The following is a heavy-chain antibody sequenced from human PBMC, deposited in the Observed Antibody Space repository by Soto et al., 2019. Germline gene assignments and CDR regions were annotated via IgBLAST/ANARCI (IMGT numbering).Heavy chain of an antibody. D-gene: IGHD2-8*01. CDR3: ARLNSGLYQSFDS. CDR1: GGSIRSGGYF. CDR2: IYSTGST. Sequence: QVQLEASGPGLVKPSQTVSLTCSVSGGSIRSGGYFCTLIRQHPGKGLEYIGHIYSTGSTYYIPSLRRRLTMSLDTSKNQFSLNLTSVTAADTALYFCARLNSGLYQSFDSWGQGALVTVSS. V-gene: IGHV4-31*03. J-gene: IGHJ4*02.